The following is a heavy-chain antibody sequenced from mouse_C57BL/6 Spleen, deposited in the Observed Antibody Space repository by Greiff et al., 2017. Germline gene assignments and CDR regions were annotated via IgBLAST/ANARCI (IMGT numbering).Heavy chain of an antibody. CDR2: IWRGGST. V-gene: IGHV2-5*01. D-gene: IGHD1-1*01. J-gene: IGHJ1*03. Sequence: VQRVESGPGLVQPSQSLSITCTVSGFSLTSYGVHWVRQSPGKGLEWLGVIWRGGSTDYNAAFMSRLSITKDNSKSQVFFKMNSLQADDTAIYYCAKSDGSSSYWYFDVWGTGTTVTVSS. CDR3: AKSDGSSSYWYFDV. CDR1: GFSLTSYG.